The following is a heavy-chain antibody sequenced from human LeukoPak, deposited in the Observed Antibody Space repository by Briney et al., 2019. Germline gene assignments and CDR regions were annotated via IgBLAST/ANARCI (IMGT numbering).Heavy chain of an antibody. Sequence: GGSLRLSCAASGFTFASYWMHWVRQAPGKGLVWVSRINGYGSSTDFADSVKGRFTISRDNAKNTLYLQMNSLRAEDTAVYYCARDAPGNTALDYWGQGTLVTVSS. J-gene: IGHJ4*02. CDR3: ARDAPGNTALDY. V-gene: IGHV3-74*01. D-gene: IGHD5-18*01. CDR2: INGYGSST. CDR1: GFTFASYW.